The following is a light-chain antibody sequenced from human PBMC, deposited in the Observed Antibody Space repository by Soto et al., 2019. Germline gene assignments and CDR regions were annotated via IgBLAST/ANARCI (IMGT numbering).Light chain of an antibody. CDR3: SSYTGGNPSYV. CDR1: SRDVGRYNY. CDR2: EVT. Sequence: QSALTQPASVSGSPGQSISISCSGTSRDVGRYNYVSWYQQHPGKAPKLMIYEVTIRPSGVSDRFSGSKSGNTASLTVSGLQAEDEADYYCSSYTGGNPSYVFGTGTKVTVL. V-gene: IGLV2-14*01. J-gene: IGLJ1*01.